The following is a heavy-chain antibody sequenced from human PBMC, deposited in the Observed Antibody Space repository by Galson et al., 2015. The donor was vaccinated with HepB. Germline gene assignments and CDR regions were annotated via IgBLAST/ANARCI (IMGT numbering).Heavy chain of an antibody. CDR3: TTVPPPLNYDCWSGHYYYHYMDV. J-gene: IGHJ6*03. CDR1: GFTFSDVW. Sequence: SLRLSCAASGFTFSDVWMTWVRQAPGKGLEWVGRIKSKTDGGTTDYAAPVKGRFTISRDDSKNRLYLQMNSLKTEDTDVYYCTTVPPPLNYDCWSGHYYYHYMDVWGKGTTVIVSS. V-gene: IGHV3-15*01. CDR2: IKSKTDGGTT. D-gene: IGHD3-3*01.